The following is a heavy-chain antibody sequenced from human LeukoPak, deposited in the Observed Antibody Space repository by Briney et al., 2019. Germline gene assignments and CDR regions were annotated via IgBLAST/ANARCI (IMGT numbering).Heavy chain of an antibody. CDR1: GGSITSFY. J-gene: IGHJ4*02. D-gene: IGHD3-10*01. CDR3: ARGGFGEAGIDY. Sequence: SETLSLTCSVSGGSITSFYWSWIRQPPGKGLEWIGYIYYSGSTNYNPSLESRVTISLDTSKNQFSLKLNSVTAADTAVYYCARGGFGEAGIDYWGQGTLVTVSS. V-gene: IGHV4-59*01. CDR2: IYYSGST.